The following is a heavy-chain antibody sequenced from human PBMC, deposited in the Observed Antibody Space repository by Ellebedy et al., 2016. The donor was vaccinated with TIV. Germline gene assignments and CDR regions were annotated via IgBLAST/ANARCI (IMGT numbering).Heavy chain of an antibody. CDR1: GFTFSSYW. CDR2: IKQDGSEK. D-gene: IGHD2-21*01. V-gene: IGHV3-7*01. J-gene: IGHJ4*02. CDR3: AREVGGGGAY. Sequence: GESLKISXAASGFTFSSYWMHWVRQAPGKGLAWVANIKQDGSEKYHVDSVKGRFTISRDNAKNSLYLQMNSLRAEDTAVYYCAREVGGGGAYWGQGTLVTVSS.